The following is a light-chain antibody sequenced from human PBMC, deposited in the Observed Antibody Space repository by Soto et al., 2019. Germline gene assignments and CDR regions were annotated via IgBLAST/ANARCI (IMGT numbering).Light chain of an antibody. Sequence: DIQLTQSPPTLSASVGDRVTLTCRARPSRNTRPAWYQQRPEEAPKLLNYDASTLESGVPSRFSGGGSGTEFPLTINNLQPDDLATYICQQYKSYSTFGRGTKVDIK. V-gene: IGKV1-5*01. CDR3: QQYKSYST. CDR2: DAS. CDR1: PSRNTR. J-gene: IGKJ1*01.